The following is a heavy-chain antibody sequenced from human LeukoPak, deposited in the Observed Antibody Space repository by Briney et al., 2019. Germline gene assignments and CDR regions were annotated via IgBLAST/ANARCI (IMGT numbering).Heavy chain of an antibody. V-gene: IGHV4-34*12. J-gene: IGHJ5*02. CDR2: IIDTGST. D-gene: IGHD1-26*01. CDR1: GGSFSGYY. Sequence: SETLSLTCAVYGGSFSGYYWTWIRQPPGKGLEWIGEIIDTGSTKYNSSLKSRVTISVDTSKNQFSLKLSSVTAADTAVYYCARDSSGSYDNWFDPWGQGTLVTVSS. CDR3: ARDSSGSYDNWFDP.